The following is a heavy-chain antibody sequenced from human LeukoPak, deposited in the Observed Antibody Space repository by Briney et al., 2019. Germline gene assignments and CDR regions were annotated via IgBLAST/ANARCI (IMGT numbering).Heavy chain of an antibody. CDR3: ARSLATSYYYMDV. CDR2: ISYDGSNK. J-gene: IGHJ6*03. CDR1: GFTFSNYA. D-gene: IGHD5-12*01. Sequence: GGSLRLSCAASGFTFSNYAMPRVRQAPGKGLEWVAVISYDGSNKFYADSVKGRFTISRDNSKNTLHLQMNSLRAEDTAVYYCARSLATSYYYMDVWGKGTTVTVSS. V-gene: IGHV3-30*04.